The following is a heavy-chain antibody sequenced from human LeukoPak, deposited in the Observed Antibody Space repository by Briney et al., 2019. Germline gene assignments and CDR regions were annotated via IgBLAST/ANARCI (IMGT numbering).Heavy chain of an antibody. J-gene: IGHJ4*02. CDR1: GGSISSGSYY. CDR3: ARGNRGDYCSGGSCYSFPFDY. Sequence: SETLSLTCTVSGGSISSGSYYWSWIRQPAGKGLEWIGRIYTSGSTNYNPSLKSRVTISVDRSKNQFSLKLSSVTAADTAVYYCARGNRGDYCSGGSCYSFPFDYWGQGTLVTVSS. D-gene: IGHD2-15*01. V-gene: IGHV4-61*02. CDR2: IYTSGST.